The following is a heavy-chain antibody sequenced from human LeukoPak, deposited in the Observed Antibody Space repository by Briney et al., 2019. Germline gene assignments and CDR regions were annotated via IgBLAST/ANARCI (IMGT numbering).Heavy chain of an antibody. D-gene: IGHD6-6*01. V-gene: IGHV4-59*08. CDR3: ARHRAYSSTSPFDY. CDR1: GGSISSLY. J-gene: IGHJ4*02. Sequence: SETLSLTCSVSGGSISSLYWSWIRQPPGKGLEWIGYIYYTGSTNYNPSLKSRVTMFVDMSKNQFSLRLSSVTAADTAVYYCARHRAYSSTSPFDYRGQGNLGTVSS. CDR2: IYYTGST.